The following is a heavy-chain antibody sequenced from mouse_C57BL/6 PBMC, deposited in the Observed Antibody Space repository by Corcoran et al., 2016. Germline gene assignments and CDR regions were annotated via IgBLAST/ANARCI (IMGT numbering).Heavy chain of an antibody. D-gene: IGHD2-4*01. CDR1: GYTLTTYG. V-gene: IGHV9-3*01. CDR3: ARFYDYGDY. Sequence: QIQLVQSGPELKKPGETVKISCKASGYTLTTYGMSWVKQAPGKGLKWMGWINTYSGVPTYADDFKGRFAFSLETSASTAYLQINNLKNEDTATYFCARFYDYGDYWGQGTTLTVSS. CDR2: INTYSGVP. J-gene: IGHJ2*01.